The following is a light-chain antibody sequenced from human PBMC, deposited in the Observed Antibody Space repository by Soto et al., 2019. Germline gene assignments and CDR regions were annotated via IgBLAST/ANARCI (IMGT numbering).Light chain of an antibody. CDR2: GAS. CDR1: QSVTTQ. CDR3: RQYGSSGT. V-gene: IGKV3-20*01. J-gene: IGKJ1*01. Sequence: IVLTQSPGTLSLSPGERATLSCRASQSVTTQLAWYQQKPGQAPRLIIHGASSRATGVPDRITGSGSGTDFTLSISRLEPEDFAVYYCRQYGSSGTVGQGTKVDIK.